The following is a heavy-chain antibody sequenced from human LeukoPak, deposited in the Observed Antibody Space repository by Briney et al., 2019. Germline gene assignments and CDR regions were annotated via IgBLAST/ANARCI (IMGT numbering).Heavy chain of an antibody. J-gene: IGHJ4*02. CDR1: GFTFSTYV. CDR2: ISSNGDNT. CDR3: VRGTGY. V-gene: IGHV3-64D*06. Sequence: GGSLRLSCSVSGFTFSTYVMHWVRQAPGKGLEYVSAISSNGDNTYYADSVKGRFTISRDNSKNTLYPQMSSLRAVDTAVYYCVRGTGYWGQGTLVTVSS.